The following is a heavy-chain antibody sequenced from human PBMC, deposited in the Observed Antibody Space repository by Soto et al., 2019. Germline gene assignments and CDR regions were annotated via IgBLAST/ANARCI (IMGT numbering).Heavy chain of an antibody. CDR3: TTDLGPYSGNYYYYFDF. D-gene: IGHD1-26*01. V-gene: IGHV3-15*01. J-gene: IGHJ4*02. Sequence: PGGSLRLSCAASGFTFSNAWMSWVRQAQGEGREWVGRIKSRIDGGTTDYAATVKGRFTISRDDSKNTLYLQMNSLKTEDTAVYYCTTDLGPYSGNYYYYFDFWCQGTLVTVS. CDR2: IKSRIDGGTT. CDR1: GFTFSNAW.